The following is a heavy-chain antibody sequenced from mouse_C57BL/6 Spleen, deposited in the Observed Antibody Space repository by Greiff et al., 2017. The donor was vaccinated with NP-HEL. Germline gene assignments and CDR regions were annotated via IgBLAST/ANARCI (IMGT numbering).Heavy chain of an antibody. V-gene: IGHV14-2*01. D-gene: IGHD1-1*01. CDR1: GFNIKDYY. J-gene: IGHJ4*01. CDR2: IDPEDGDT. Sequence: EVQLQESGAELVKPGASVKLSCTASGFNIKDYYMHWVKQRTEQGLEWIGRIDPEDGDTKYAPKFQGKATITADTSSNTAYLQLSSLTSEDTAVYYCARDYGSSYPYAMDYWGQGTSVTVSS. CDR3: ARDYGSSYPYAMDY.